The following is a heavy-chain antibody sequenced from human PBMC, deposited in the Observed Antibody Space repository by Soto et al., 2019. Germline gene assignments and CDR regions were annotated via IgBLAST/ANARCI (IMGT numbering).Heavy chain of an antibody. CDR1: GFTFTIYA. V-gene: IGHV3-30-3*01. CDR3: AREAYCGGDCYSGPFDY. J-gene: IGHJ4*02. Sequence: GGSLRLSCAASGFTFTIYAMHWVRQAPGKGLEWVTLISYDGSNKYYADSVKGRFTISRDNSKNTVYLQMNSLRAEDTAVYYCAREAYCGGDCYSGPFDYWGQGTLVTSPQ. D-gene: IGHD2-21*02. CDR2: ISYDGSNK.